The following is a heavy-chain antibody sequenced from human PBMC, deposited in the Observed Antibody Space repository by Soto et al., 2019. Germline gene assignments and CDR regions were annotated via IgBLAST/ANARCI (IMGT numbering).Heavy chain of an antibody. D-gene: IGHD2-15*01. CDR1: GYTFTGYY. CDR2: INPNSGGT. CDR3: ARAPRDCSGGSCYLLDY. V-gene: IGHV1-2*02. J-gene: IGHJ4*02. Sequence: QVQLVQSGAEVKKPGASVKVSCKASGYTFTGYYMHWVRQAPGQGLEWMGWINPNSGGTNYAQKFQGRVTMTRDTSLSTAYMELSRLRSDDTAVYYCARAPRDCSGGSCYLLDYWGQGTLVTVSS.